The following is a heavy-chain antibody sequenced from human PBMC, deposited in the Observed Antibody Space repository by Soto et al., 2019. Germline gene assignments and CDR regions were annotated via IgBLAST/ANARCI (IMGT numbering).Heavy chain of an antibody. V-gene: IGHV3-66*01. J-gene: IGHJ6*03. CDR1: GFTVSSHY. CDR2: IYSGGST. CDR3: ARKRQPEYYYYYYMDV. Sequence: EVQLVESGGGLVQPGGSLRLSCAASGFTVSSHYMSWVRQAPGKGLEWVSVIYSGGSTYYADSVKGRFTISRDNSKNTLYLQMNSLRAEDTAVYYCARKRQPEYYYYYYMDVWGKGTTVTVSS. D-gene: IGHD6-13*01.